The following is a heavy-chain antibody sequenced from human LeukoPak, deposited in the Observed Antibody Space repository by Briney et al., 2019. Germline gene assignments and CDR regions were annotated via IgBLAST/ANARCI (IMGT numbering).Heavy chain of an antibody. V-gene: IGHV1-2*02. Sequence: ASVKVSCKTSGYTFTGYYMHWVRQAPGQGLEWMGWINPNSGATNYAQKFQGRVTMTRDTSITTAYMELSSLRSDDTAVYYCARAPGGLGYYFDYWGQGTLVTVSS. CDR3: ARAPGGLGYYFDY. J-gene: IGHJ4*02. CDR1: GYTFTGYY. CDR2: INPNSGAT. D-gene: IGHD6-19*01.